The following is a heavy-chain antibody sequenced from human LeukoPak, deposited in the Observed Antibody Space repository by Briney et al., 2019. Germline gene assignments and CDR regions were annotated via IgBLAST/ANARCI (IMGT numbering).Heavy chain of an antibody. D-gene: IGHD6-13*01. Sequence: SVKVSCKASGGTFNSYGIIWVRQAPGQGLEWMGGIIPILGTANYAQKFQGRVTITADKSTSTAYMELSSLRSEDTAVYYCAKGGYSSSWYAVYYYYYMDVWGKGTTVTISS. CDR2: IIPILGTA. CDR1: GGTFNSYG. V-gene: IGHV1-69*10. CDR3: AKGGYSSSWYAVYYYYYMDV. J-gene: IGHJ6*03.